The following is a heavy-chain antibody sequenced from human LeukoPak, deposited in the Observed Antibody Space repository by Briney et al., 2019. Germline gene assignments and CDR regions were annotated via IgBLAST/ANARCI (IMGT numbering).Heavy chain of an antibody. CDR2: IYYSRST. CDR1: VGTISSHF. V-gene: IGHV4-59*11. CDR3: AREVLGVGYSYGGAYYYYMDV. Sequence: SEPLSLTCTAPVGTISSHFWSWIRHPPGKGLEWIGYIYYSRSTHYNPSLKSRVPISVVTSKNQFSLKLSSVTAADTAVYSCAREVLGVGYSYGGAYYYYMDVWGKGTTVTVSS. J-gene: IGHJ6*03. D-gene: IGHD5-18*01.